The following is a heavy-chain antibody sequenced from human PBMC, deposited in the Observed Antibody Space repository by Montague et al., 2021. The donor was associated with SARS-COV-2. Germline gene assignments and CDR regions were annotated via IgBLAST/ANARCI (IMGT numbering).Heavy chain of an antibody. V-gene: IGHV6-1*01. CDR1: GDSVSSNTGA. D-gene: IGHD6-19*01. J-gene: IGHJ4*02. Sequence: CAISGDSVSSNTGAWNWLRQSPSRGLEWLGRTYYRSRWYNDYALSVGSRITINPDTSKNQFSLQLNSVTPEDTAVYYCAREEAGTYYFDYWDQGILVTVSS. CDR3: AREEAGTYYFDY. CDR2: TYYRSRWYN.